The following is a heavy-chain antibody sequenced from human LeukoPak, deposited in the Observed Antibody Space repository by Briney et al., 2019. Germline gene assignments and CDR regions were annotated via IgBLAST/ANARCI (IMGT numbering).Heavy chain of an antibody. D-gene: IGHD3-3*01. Sequence: SETLSLTCTVSGGSISSYYWSWIRQPPGKGLEWMGYIYTSGSTNYNPSLESRVTILVDTSKNQFSLKLSSVTAADTAVYYCASVINDFWSGRGAFDIWGQGTMVTVSS. J-gene: IGHJ3*02. CDR3: ASVINDFWSGRGAFDI. V-gene: IGHV4-4*09. CDR2: IYTSGST. CDR1: GGSISSYY.